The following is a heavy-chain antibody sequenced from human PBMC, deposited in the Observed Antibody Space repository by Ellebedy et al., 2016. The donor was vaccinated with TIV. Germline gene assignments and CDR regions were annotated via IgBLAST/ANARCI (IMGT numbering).Heavy chain of an antibody. D-gene: IGHD3-22*01. CDR1: GITFSSYT. CDR3: ATYPVSYYFDGPFEY. CDR2: ISSDENYI. Sequence: GGSLRLXXVVSGITFSSYTMNWVRQAPGQGLEWVSSISSDENYIYSRDSLKGRFTISRDNAKNSLYLQMNSLRAEDTAVYYCATYPVSYYFDGPFEYWGLGALVTVSS. J-gene: IGHJ4*02. V-gene: IGHV3-21*01.